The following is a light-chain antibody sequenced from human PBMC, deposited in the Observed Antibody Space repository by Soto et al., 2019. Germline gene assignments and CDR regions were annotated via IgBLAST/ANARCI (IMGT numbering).Light chain of an antibody. Sequence: IQVTQSPSSLSASVGDRVTITCRASQDISSYLAWYQQKPGKAPTLLIYAASTLQSGVPSRFSGSGFGTDFTLTISSLQAEDFAVYYCHQYSRSPVTFSPLTFGGGSKVEI. CDR3: HQYSRSPVTFSPLT. J-gene: IGKJ4*01. V-gene: IGKV1-9*01. CDR1: QDISSY. CDR2: AAS.